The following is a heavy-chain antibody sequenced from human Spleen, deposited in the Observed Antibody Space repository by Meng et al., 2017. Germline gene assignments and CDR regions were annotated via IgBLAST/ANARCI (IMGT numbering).Heavy chain of an antibody. CDR1: GFTFSVFY. CDR3: ARDYDSGGNGLGY. CDR2: ISGRGTSI. J-gene: IGHJ4*02. Sequence: QVQLVESGGTMVNPGGSLRLPCAASGFTFSVFYMSWVRQTPGKGLEWVSYISGRGTSIWYSDSARGRFTISRDNAKNSLFLQMNSLRADDTAVYYCARDYDSGGNGLGYWGQGTLVTVSS. V-gene: IGHV3-11*01. D-gene: IGHD4-23*01.